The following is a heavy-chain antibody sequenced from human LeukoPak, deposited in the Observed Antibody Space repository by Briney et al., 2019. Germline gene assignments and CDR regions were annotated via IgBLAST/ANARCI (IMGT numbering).Heavy chain of an antibody. J-gene: IGHJ3*02. CDR3: ARGLGDDSSGYYSPSDAFDI. D-gene: IGHD3-22*01. CDR2: IYTSGST. CDR1: GGSISSYY. Sequence: SETLSLTCTVSGGSISSYYWSWIRQPAGKGLEWIGRIYTSGSTNYNPSLKSRVTMSVDTSKNQFSLKLSSVTAADTAVYYCARGLGDDSSGYYSPSDAFDIWGQGTMVTVSS. V-gene: IGHV4-4*07.